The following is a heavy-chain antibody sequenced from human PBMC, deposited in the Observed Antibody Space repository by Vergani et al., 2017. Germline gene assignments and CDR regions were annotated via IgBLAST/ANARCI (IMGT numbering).Heavy chain of an antibody. Sequence: QVQLVQSGAEVKKPGSSVKVSCKASGATFRSNTISWVRKVPGHGLEWKESIIPVLGKTKYAKDFQGRLTITADPSTSTAYMELTSLRSHDTAVYYCARDPRGYGGDPEDYYYGMDVWGQGTTVTVSS. J-gene: IGHJ6*02. V-gene: IGHV1-69*08. D-gene: IGHD2-21*02. CDR2: IIPVLGKT. CDR3: ARDPRGYGGDPEDYYYGMDV. CDR1: GATFRSNT.